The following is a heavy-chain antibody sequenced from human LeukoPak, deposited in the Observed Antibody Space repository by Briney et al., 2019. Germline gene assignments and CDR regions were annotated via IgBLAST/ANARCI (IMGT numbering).Heavy chain of an antibody. V-gene: IGHV1-2*02. D-gene: IGHD3-9*01. CDR3: ARDHFDSNSFDY. Sequence: ASVKVSCKASGYTFTGYYMHWVRQAPGQGLEWMGWINPNSGGTNYAQKFQGRVTMTRDTSISTAYMELSRLRSDDTAVYYCARDHFDSNSFDYWGQGTLVTVSP. J-gene: IGHJ4*02. CDR2: INPNSGGT. CDR1: GYTFTGYY.